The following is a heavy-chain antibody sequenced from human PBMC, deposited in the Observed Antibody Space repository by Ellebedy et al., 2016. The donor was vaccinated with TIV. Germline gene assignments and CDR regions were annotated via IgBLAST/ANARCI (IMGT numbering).Heavy chain of an antibody. D-gene: IGHD2-15*01. J-gene: IGHJ4*02. CDR3: SRGGGCGGGTCYYPDF. V-gene: IGHV3-21*01. CDR2: TSTITNY. Sequence: GESLKIPCAASGFTFSTYSLNWLRQAPGKRLEWVSSTSTITNYADSVRGRFTISRDNAKNSLYLHMNSLRAEDTAVYYCSRGGGCGGGTCYYPDFWGQGTLVTVSS. CDR1: GFTFSTYS.